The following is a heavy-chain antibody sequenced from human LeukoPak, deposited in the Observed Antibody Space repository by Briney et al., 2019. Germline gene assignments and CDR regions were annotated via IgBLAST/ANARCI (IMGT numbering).Heavy chain of an antibody. V-gene: IGHV3-23*01. CDR2: LSASGGGT. J-gene: IGHJ4*02. D-gene: IGHD3-22*01. CDR3: AKRGVVIRVILVGFHKEAYYFDS. Sequence: GGSLRLSCAVSGITLSNYGMAWVRQAPGKGLEWVASLSASGGGTSYADSVRDRFSISRDNAKNTLYLQMNSLRAEDTAVYFCAKRGVVIRVILVGFHKEAYYFDSWGQGVLVTVSS. CDR1: GITLSNYG.